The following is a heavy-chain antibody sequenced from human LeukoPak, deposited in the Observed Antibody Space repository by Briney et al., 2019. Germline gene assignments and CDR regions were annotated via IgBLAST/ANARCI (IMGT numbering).Heavy chain of an antibody. J-gene: IGHJ4*02. CDR2: ISGSGGST. Sequence: GGSLRLSCAASGFTFSSYAMSWVRQAPGKGLEWVSAISGSGGSTYYAAFVKGRFTIYRDNSKNTLYLQMNSLRAEDTAVYYCAKDGSYYFDYWGQGTLVTVSS. CDR1: GFTFSSYA. V-gene: IGHV3-23*01. CDR3: AKDGSYYFDY.